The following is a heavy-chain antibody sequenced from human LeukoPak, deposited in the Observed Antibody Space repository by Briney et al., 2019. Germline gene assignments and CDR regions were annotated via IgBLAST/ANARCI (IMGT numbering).Heavy chain of an antibody. V-gene: IGHV1-18*01. CDR3: ARVQITMVRGAKNRIYGMDV. CDR2: SSAYNGNT. Sequence: GASVKVSCKASGGTFSSYAISWVRQAPGQGLEWMGWSSAYNGNTNYAQKLQGRVTMTTDTSTSTAYMELRSLRSDDTAVYYCARVQITMVRGAKNRIYGMDVWGQGTTVTVSS. J-gene: IGHJ6*02. CDR1: GGTFSSYA. D-gene: IGHD3-10*01.